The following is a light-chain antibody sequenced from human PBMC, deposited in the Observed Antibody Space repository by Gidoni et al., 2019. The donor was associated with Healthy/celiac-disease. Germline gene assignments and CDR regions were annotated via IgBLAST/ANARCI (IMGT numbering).Light chain of an antibody. V-gene: IGLV2-14*01. J-gene: IGLJ2*01. CDR2: DVS. Sequence: QSALPQPASVSGSPGQSITISCTGTTSDVGGYNYVSWYQQHPGKAPKLMIYDVSNRPSGVSNRFSGSKSGNTASLTISGLQAEDEADYYCSSYTSSSGGVFGGGTKLTVL. CDR3: SSYTSSSGGV. CDR1: TSDVGGYNY.